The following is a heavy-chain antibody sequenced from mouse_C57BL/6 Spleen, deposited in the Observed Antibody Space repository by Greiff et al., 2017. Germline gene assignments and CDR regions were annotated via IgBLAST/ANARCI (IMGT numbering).Heavy chain of an antibody. CDR1: GFTFSSYG. CDR3: ARHDDYDRFDD. CDR2: ISSGGSYN. V-gene: IGHV5-6*01. J-gene: IGHJ2*01. Sequence: EVQLVESGGDLVKPGGSLKLSCAASGFTFSSYGMSWVRQTPDKRLEWVATISSGGSYNYYPDSVKGRFTISRDNAKNTLYLQMSSLKSEDTAMYYCARHDDYDRFDDWGQGTTLTVSS. D-gene: IGHD2-4*01.